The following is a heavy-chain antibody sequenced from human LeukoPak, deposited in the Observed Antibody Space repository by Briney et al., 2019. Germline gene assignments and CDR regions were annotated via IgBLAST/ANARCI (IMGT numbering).Heavy chain of an antibody. D-gene: IGHD5-24*01. J-gene: IGHJ4*02. CDR1: GFTFGDYA. V-gene: IGHV3-49*03. CDR3: TRDDGYTQGTFDY. Sequence: GGSLRLSCTAYGFTFGDYAMSWFRQAPGKGLEWVGFIRSKAYGGTTEYAASVRGRFTLSRDDSKSIAYLQMNSLKTEDTAVYYCTRDDGYTQGTFDYWGQGTLVTVSS. CDR2: IRSKAYGGTT.